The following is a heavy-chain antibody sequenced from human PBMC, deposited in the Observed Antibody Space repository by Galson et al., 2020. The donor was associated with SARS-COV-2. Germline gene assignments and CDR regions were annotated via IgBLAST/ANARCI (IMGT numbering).Heavy chain of an antibody. CDR3: ARGRGGYYYYGMDV. CDR2: IPSDGSNK. D-gene: IGHD3-10*01. J-gene: IGHJ6*02. Sequence: QLGESLKISCAASGFTFSSYAMHWVRQAPGKGLEWVAVIPSDGSNKYYADSVKGRFTISRDNSKNTLYLQMNSLRAEDTAVYDCARGRGGYYYYGMDVWGQGTTVTVSS. CDR1: GFTFSSYA. V-gene: IGHV3-30*04.